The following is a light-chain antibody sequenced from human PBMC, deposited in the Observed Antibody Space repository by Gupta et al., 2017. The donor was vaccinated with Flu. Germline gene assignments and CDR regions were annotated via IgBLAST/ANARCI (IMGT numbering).Light chain of an antibody. J-gene: IGLJ3*02. CDR2: NND. Sequence: QSVLTQPPSASGTPGQSVTISGSGGSFNIGSNYVYWYQQFPGLAPKLLVYNNDQRPSGVPDRFSGSRSGTSASLTFSGLRSEDEADYHCAAWDDSLSGWVFGGGTKLTVL. CDR1: SFNIGSNY. V-gene: IGLV1-47*01. CDR3: AAWDDSLSGWV.